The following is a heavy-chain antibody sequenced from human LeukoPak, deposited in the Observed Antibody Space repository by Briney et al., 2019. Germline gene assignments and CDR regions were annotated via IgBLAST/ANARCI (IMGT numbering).Heavy chain of an antibody. CDR3: ARALAARPWGYYYYMDV. D-gene: IGHD6-6*01. V-gene: IGHV7-4-1*02. CDR2: INTNTGNP. Sequence: GASVKVSCKASGYTFTGYYMHWVRQAPGQGLEWMGWINTNTGNPTYAQGFTGRFVFSLDTSVSTAYLQISSLKAEDTAVYYCARALAARPWGYYYYMDVWGKGTTVTVSS. CDR1: GYTFTGYY. J-gene: IGHJ6*03.